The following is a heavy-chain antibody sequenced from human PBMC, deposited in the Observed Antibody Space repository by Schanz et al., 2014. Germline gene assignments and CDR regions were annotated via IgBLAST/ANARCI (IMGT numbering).Heavy chain of an antibody. V-gene: IGHV3-23*01. CDR1: GFIFSNYG. D-gene: IGHD3-22*01. J-gene: IGHJ4*02. CDR2: ISGSGGST. Sequence: EGQLLESGGGLIQPGGSLRLSCAASGFIFSNYGMHWVRQAPGKGLEWVSGISGSGGSTYYADSVKGRFTISRDNSKNTLYLQMNSLRAEDTAVYYCAKDPSHGDYDYYFDYWGQGTLVTVSS. CDR3: AKDPSHGDYDYYFDY.